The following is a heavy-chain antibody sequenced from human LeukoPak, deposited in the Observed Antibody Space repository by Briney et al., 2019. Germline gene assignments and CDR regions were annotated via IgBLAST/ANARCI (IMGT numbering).Heavy chain of an antibody. D-gene: IGHD3-3*01. V-gene: IGHV4-39*07. Sequence: SETLSLTCTVSGVSISSSSHYWGWIRQPPGKGLKWIGSIYYSGTTYYNPSLRSRVTISVDTSKNQISLKLSSVTAADTAMYYCARDTNVDAFDIWGQGTMVTVSS. J-gene: IGHJ3*02. CDR3: ARDTNVDAFDI. CDR1: GVSISSSSHY. CDR2: IYYSGTT.